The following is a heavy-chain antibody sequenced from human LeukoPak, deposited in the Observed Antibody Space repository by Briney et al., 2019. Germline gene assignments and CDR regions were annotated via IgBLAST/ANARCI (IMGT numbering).Heavy chain of an antibody. CDR2: MNPNSGNT. CDR3: ARVRGGWNYMDV. Sequence: GASVKVSRKASGYTFTSYDINWVRQATGQGLEWMGWMNPNSGNTGYAQKFQGRVTMTRNTSISTAYMELSSLRSEDTAVYYCARVRGGWNYMDVWGKGTTVPVSS. J-gene: IGHJ6*03. D-gene: IGHD1-26*01. V-gene: IGHV1-8*01. CDR1: GYTFTSYD.